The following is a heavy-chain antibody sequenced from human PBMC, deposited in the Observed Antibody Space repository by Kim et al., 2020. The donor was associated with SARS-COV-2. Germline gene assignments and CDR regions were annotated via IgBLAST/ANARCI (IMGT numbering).Heavy chain of an antibody. CDR1: GFTFSNAR. CDR3: TTATWY. CDR2: IKRKSDGETT. J-gene: IGHJ4*02. V-gene: IGHV3-15*01. D-gene: IGHD2-15*01. Sequence: GGSLRLSCAASGFTFSNARMSWVRQAPGKGLEWVGRIKRKSDGETTDYAAPVKGRFTISRDDSKNTLYLQMNSLKTEDTAAYYCTTATWYCGQGTLVTVS.